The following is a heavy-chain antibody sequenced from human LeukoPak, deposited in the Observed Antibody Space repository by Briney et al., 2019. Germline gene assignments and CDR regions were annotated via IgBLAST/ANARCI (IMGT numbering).Heavy chain of an antibody. D-gene: IGHD2-2*01. CDR3: ATSSNAPGNH. Sequence: PGGSLRLSCAASGFTFSTYSINWVRQAPGKGLEWVSYISSSSSTIYYADSVKGRFTISRDNAKNSLYLQMNSLRAEDTAVYYCATSSNAPGNHWGQGTLVTVSS. CDR1: GFTFSTYS. V-gene: IGHV3-48*04. CDR2: ISSSSSTI. J-gene: IGHJ5*02.